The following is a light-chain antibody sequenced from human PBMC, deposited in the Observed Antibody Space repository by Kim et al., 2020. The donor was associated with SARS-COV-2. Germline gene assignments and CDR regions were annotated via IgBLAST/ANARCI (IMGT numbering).Light chain of an antibody. V-gene: IGKV3-15*01. Sequence: EIVMTQSPATLSVSPGERATLSCRASQSVSRNLAWYQLKPGQAPRLLIYGASTRATGIPDRFSGSGSGTEFTLIISSLQSEDFAVYYCQLYKDWPRLTFGGRTQVDIK. CDR2: GAS. CDR1: QSVSRN. CDR3: QLYKDWPRLT. J-gene: IGKJ4*01.